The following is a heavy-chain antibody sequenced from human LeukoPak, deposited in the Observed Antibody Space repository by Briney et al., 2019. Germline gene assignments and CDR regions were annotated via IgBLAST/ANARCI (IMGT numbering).Heavy chain of an antibody. CDR1: GFTLSSYA. Sequence: GSLRLSCAASGFTLSSYAMSWVRQAPGKGLEWVSAISGNGDSTYYADSVRGRLTISRDNSKNTLYLQMNSLRAEDTAVYYCARAPLVVTAIPYYFGYWGQGTLVTVSS. J-gene: IGHJ4*02. CDR2: ISGNGDST. CDR3: ARAPLVVTAIPYYFGY. V-gene: IGHV3-23*01. D-gene: IGHD2-21*02.